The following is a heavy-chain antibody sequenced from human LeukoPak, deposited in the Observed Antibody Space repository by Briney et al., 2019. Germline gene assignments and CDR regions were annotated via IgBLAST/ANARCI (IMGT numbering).Heavy chain of an antibody. CDR2: ISAGGDSA. CDR1: GFTFNNYA. J-gene: IGHJ4*02. Sequence: GGSLSLSCAASGFTFNNYAMSWVRQAPGKGLEWVSAISAGGDSAYYADSLKGRFTISRDNSKNTLYLQMNSLRAEDTAVYYCANLDYPNYFDYWGQGTLVTVSS. V-gene: IGHV3-23*01. D-gene: IGHD4-17*01. CDR3: ANLDYPNYFDY.